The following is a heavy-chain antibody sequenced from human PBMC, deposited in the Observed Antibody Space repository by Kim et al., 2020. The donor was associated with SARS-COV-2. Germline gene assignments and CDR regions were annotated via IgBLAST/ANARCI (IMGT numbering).Heavy chain of an antibody. CDR2: IYYSGST. V-gene: IGHV4-31*03. CDR1: GGSISSGGYY. Sequence: SETLSLTCTVSGGSISSGGYYWSWIRQHPGKGLEWIGYIYYSGSTYYNPSLKSRVTISVDTSKNQFSLKLSSVTAADTAVYYCARDGSHYYGSGSYRRYDWFDPWGQGTLVTVSS. J-gene: IGHJ5*02. CDR3: ARDGSHYYGSGSYRRYDWFDP. D-gene: IGHD3-10*01.